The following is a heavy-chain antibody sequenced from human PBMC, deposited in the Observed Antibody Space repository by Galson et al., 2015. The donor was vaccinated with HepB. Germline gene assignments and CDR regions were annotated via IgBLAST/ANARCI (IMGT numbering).Heavy chain of an antibody. D-gene: IGHD3-10*01. CDR3: ARDPWGGDSGDWYFDL. CDR1: GGTFSSYA. CDR2: IIPIFGTA. Sequence: SVKVSCKASGGTFSSYAISWVRQAPGQGLEWMGGIIPIFGTASYAQKFQGRVTITADESTSTAYMELSSLRSEDTAVYYCARDPWGGDSGDWYFDLWGRGTLVTVSS. V-gene: IGHV1-69*13. J-gene: IGHJ2*01.